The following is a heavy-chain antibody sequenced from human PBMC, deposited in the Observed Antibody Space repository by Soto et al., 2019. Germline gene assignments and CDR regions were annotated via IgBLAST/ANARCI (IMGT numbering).Heavy chain of an antibody. CDR1: GYTFTGDF. CDR3: TRAPWDGSGTSNWFDP. D-gene: IGHD3-10*01. J-gene: IGHJ5*02. V-gene: IGHV1-2*04. Sequence: QVQLVQSGSEVKKPGASVKVSCKASGYTFTGDFIHWVRQAPGQGLEWMGCINPNTGGTNYAQRFQGWVTMTRDTSINTAYMELSRLKSDDTAVYYCTRAPWDGSGTSNWFDPWGQGTLVSVSS. CDR2: INPNTGGT.